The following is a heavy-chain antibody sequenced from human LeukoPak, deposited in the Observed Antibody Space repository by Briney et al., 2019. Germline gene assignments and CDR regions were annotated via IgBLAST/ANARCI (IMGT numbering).Heavy chain of an antibody. D-gene: IGHD3-3*01. J-gene: IGHJ6*02. V-gene: IGHV1-8*01. CDR1: GYTFTSYD. CDR3: AYDFWSGYPQSYYYGMDV. Sequence: ASVKVSCKASGYTFTSYDINWVRQATGQGLEWMGWMNPNSGNTGYAQKFQGRVTMTRNTSISTAYMELSSLRSEDTAVYYCAYDFWSGYPQSYYYGMDVWGQGTTVTVSS. CDR2: MNPNSGNT.